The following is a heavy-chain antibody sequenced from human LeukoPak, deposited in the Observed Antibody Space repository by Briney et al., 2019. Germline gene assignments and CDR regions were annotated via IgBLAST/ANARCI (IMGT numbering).Heavy chain of an antibody. CDR1: AYSFTIYT. CDR2: INAGNGNR. D-gene: IGHD6-13*01. J-gene: IGHJ3*02. Sequence: ASVKVSCKASAYSFTIYTIHWVRQAPGQRLEWMGWINAGNGNRRYSQNFQGRITTTRDTSATTAYMELSSLRPEDTAVYYCARTTRSWYEDNDALDIWGQGTTVTVSS. CDR3: ARTTRSWYEDNDALDI. V-gene: IGHV1-3*01.